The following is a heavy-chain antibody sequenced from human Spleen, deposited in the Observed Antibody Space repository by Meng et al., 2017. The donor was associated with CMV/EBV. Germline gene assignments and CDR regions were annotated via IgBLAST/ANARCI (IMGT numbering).Heavy chain of an antibody. Sequence: GGSLRLSCAASGFTFSNYWMTWVRRAPGKGLEWVATIKEDGSEKHYVDSVKGRFTISRDNAKNSLYLQMNSLRAEDTAVYYCARVLAAAGSGGMDVWGQGTTVTVSS. CDR1: GFTFSNYW. J-gene: IGHJ6*02. D-gene: IGHD6-13*01. CDR3: ARVLAAAGSGGMDV. V-gene: IGHV3-7*04. CDR2: IKEDGSEK.